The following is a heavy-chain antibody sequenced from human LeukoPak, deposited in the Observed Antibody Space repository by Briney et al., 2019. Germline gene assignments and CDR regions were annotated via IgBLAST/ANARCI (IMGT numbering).Heavy chain of an antibody. CDR2: INPNSGDT. V-gene: IGHV1-2*02. Sequence: ASVKVSCKATGYKFTGYFMHWVRQAPGQGLEWMGWINPNSGDTDYAQKFQGRVTMTGDASIATAYMELTRLRYDDTAVYYCATPTEWTLRDYWGQGTLLTVSS. J-gene: IGHJ4*02. CDR1: GYKFTGYF. CDR3: ATPTEWTLRDY. D-gene: IGHD3-3*01.